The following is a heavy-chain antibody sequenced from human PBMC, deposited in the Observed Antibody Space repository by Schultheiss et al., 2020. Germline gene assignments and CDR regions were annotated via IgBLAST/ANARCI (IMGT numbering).Heavy chain of an antibody. Sequence: SATMSLTCTVSGDSISSYYWSWIRQPPGKGLECVGFVHHSGSTNYCPSLKSRVSMSLDTSKSQFSLKVTSVTAADTAVYYCARGRSQLLTYYFDYWGQGTLVTVAS. D-gene: IGHD2-2*01. V-gene: IGHV4-59*01. CDR2: VHHSGST. CDR1: GDSISSYY. CDR3: ARGRSQLLTYYFDY. J-gene: IGHJ4*02.